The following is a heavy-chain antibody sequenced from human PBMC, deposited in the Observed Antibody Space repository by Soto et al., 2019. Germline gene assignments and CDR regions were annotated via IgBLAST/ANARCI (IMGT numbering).Heavy chain of an antibody. V-gene: IGHV3-23*01. Sequence: EVQLLESGGGLVQPGGSLRLSCAASGFTFNNYAMSWVRQAPGKGLEWVSTITGGGAGTYYAYSVKGRFTISRDNSNNTLYLQMNSLRVEDTALYYCAKCFRNYAADNFDNWGQGTLVTVSS. CDR3: AKCFRNYAADNFDN. J-gene: IGHJ4*02. CDR1: GFTFNNYA. CDR2: ITGGGAGT. D-gene: IGHD4-4*01.